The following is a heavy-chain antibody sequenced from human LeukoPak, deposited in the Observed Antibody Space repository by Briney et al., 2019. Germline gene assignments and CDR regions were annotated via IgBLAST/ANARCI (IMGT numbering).Heavy chain of an antibody. CDR3: AGAPITSPFYFDY. Sequence: GGSPRLSCTASGFAFDEHGMSWVRQVPGKGLEWVSGINWSGGSTGYADPLRGRFTISRDNAKNSLYLQMDSLRAEDTALYYCAGAPITSPFYFDYWGQGTLVTVSS. CDR1: GFAFDEHG. CDR2: INWSGGST. D-gene: IGHD2-2*01. V-gene: IGHV3-20*04. J-gene: IGHJ4*02.